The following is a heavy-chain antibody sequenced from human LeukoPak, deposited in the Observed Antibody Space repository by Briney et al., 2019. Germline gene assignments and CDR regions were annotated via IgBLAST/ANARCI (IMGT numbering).Heavy chain of an antibody. CDR3: ARGSDSLTGYYNRNWFDP. CDR1: GFSFSSYE. V-gene: IGHV3-48*03. J-gene: IGHJ5*02. Sequence: PGGSLRLSCAASGFSFSSYEMNWVRQAPGKGLEWVSFISSSGRTIYYADSVKGRSTISRDNAKNSLYLQVNGLRVEDTAVYYCARGSDSLTGYYNRNWFDPWGQGTLVTVSS. D-gene: IGHD3-9*01. CDR2: ISSSGRTI.